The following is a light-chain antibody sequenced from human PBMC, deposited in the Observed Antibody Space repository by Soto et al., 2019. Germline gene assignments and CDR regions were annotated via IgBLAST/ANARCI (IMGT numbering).Light chain of an antibody. V-gene: IGKV2-28*01. J-gene: IGKJ1*01. CDR3: VQALQSPPT. Sequence: DIVMTQSPLSLPVTPGEPASISCRSSQSLLHSNGYNYLDWYLQMPGQSPQLLIYLGSNRASGVPDRFSGSGSGTYFTLKISRVEAEDVGVYYCVQALQSPPTFGQGTKVEIK. CDR2: LGS. CDR1: QSLLHSNGYNY.